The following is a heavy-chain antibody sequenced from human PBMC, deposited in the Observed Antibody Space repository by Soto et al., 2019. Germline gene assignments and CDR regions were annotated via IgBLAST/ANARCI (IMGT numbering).Heavy chain of an antibody. Sequence: SETLSLTCTVSGGSISSSSYYWGWIRQPPGKGLEWIGSIYYSGSTYYNPSLKSRVTISVDTSKNQFSLKLSSVTAADTAVYYCARRYYDFWSGYYYFDDWGQGTLVTVSS. D-gene: IGHD3-3*01. CDR3: ARRYYDFWSGYYYFDD. CDR1: GGSISSSSYY. J-gene: IGHJ4*02. V-gene: IGHV4-39*01. CDR2: IYYSGST.